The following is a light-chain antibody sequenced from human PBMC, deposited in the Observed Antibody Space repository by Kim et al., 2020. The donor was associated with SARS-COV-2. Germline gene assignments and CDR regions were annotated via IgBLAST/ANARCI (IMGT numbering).Light chain of an antibody. CDR3: NSRDSSGNYWV. V-gene: IGLV3-19*01. CDR2: GKN. J-gene: IGLJ3*02. Sequence: SSELTQDPAVSEALGQSVMITCQGDSLRSNYASWYQQKPGQAPVLVVYGKNNRPSGIPDRFSGSSSGNTASLNITGAQAEDEGDYYCNSRDSSGNYWVFGGGNQLTVL. CDR1: SLRSNY.